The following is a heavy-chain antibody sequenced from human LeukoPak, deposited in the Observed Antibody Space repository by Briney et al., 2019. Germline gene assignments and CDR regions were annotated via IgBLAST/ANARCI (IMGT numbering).Heavy chain of an antibody. V-gene: IGHV3-11*01. J-gene: IGHJ4*02. Sequence: GSLRLSCATSGFIFSGYYMSWIRQAPGKGLEWVSYISGSGNDISYADSVKGRFTISRDNAQGSLYLQMNSLRAADTAVYYCGTHAGRTGSDDWGQGTLVTVSS. CDR2: ISGSGNDI. CDR1: GFIFSGYY. CDR3: GTHAGRTGSDD. D-gene: IGHD3/OR15-3a*01.